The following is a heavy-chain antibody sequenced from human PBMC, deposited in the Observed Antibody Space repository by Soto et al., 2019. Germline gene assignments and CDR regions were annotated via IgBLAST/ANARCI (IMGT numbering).Heavy chain of an antibody. CDR3: ARGLSPDYDFWSGYYISNWFDP. CDR2: ISYDGSNK. D-gene: IGHD3-3*01. Sequence: QVQLVESGGGVVQPGRSLRLSCAASGFTFSSYAMHWVRQAPGKGLEWVAVISYDGSNKYYADSVKGRFTISRDNSKNTLYLQMNRLRAEDTAVYYCARGLSPDYDFWSGYYISNWFDPWGQGTLVTVSS. V-gene: IGHV3-30-3*01. CDR1: GFTFSSYA. J-gene: IGHJ5*02.